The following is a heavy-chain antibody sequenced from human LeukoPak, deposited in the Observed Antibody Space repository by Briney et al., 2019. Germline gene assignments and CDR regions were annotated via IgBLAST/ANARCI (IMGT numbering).Heavy chain of an antibody. D-gene: IGHD6-19*01. Sequence: GGSLRLSCAASGFTFSSYAMSWVRQAPGKGLEWVSSITESGDTTYYLDSVKGRFTISRDNSKNTLYLQMNSLRAEDTAVYYCARLPNSSGWSYFDYWGQGTLVTVSS. V-gene: IGHV3-23*01. CDR2: ITESGDTT. CDR3: ARLPNSSGWSYFDY. CDR1: GFTFSSYA. J-gene: IGHJ4*02.